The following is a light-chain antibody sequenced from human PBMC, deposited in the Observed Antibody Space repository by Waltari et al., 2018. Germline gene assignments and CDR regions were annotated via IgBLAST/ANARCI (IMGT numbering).Light chain of an antibody. CDR1: QSVLSSSKNKNY. V-gene: IGKV4-1*01. CDR3: QQCYTFPYT. Sequence: DIVLTQSPDSLAVSLGERATINCKSSQSVLSSSKNKNYLVWYQQKPGQPPKLLITWASTRESGVPDRFSGSGSGTDFTLTISSLQAEDVAVYFCQQCYTFPYTFGQGTKLEIK. J-gene: IGKJ2*01. CDR2: WAS.